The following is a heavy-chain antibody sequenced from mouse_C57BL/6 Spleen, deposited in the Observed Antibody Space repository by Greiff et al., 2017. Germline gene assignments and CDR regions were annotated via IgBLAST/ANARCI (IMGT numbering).Heavy chain of an antibody. D-gene: IGHD1-1*01. CDR3: ARDMTTVVEGYWYFDV. Sequence: VQLQQSGPELVKPGASVKISCKASGYSFTDYNMNWVKQSNGKSLEWIGVINPNYGTTSYNQKFKGKATLTVDQSSSTAYMQLNSLTSEDSAVDYCARDMTTVVEGYWYFDVWGTGTTVTVSS. J-gene: IGHJ1*03. CDR1: GYSFTDYN. CDR2: INPNYGTT. V-gene: IGHV1-39*01.